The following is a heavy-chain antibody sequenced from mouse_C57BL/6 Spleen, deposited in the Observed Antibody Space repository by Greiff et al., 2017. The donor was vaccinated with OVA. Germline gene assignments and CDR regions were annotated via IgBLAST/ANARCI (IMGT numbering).Heavy chain of an antibody. D-gene: IGHD2-3*01. V-gene: IGHV5-17*01. CDR3: AMRWDGYYVNYAMDY. J-gene: IGHJ4*01. Sequence: VQLQQSGGGLVKPGGSLKLSCAASGFTFSDYGMHWVRQAPEKGLEWVAYISSGSSTIYYADTVKGRFTISRDNAKNTLFLQMTSLRSEDTAMYYCAMRWDGYYVNYAMDYWGQGTSVTVSS. CDR1: GFTFSDYG. CDR2: ISSGSSTI.